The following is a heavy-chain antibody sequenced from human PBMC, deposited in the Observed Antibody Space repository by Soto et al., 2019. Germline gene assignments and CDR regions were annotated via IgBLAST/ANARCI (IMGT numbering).Heavy chain of an antibody. J-gene: IGHJ5*02. Sequence: SETLSLTCTVSGGSISNYYCNWIRQPPGKGLEWIGYIHNTGSTNYNPSLTSRVTMSLDTSKNQFSLKLSSVTAADTAVYYCARFYDSSGSNWLDPWGQGTLVTVSS. V-gene: IGHV4-59*01. D-gene: IGHD3-22*01. CDR2: IHNTGST. CDR1: GGSISNYY. CDR3: ARFYDSSGSNWLDP.